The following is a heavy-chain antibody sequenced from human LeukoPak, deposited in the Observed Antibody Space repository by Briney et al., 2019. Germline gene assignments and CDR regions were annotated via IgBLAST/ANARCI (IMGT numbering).Heavy chain of an antibody. Sequence: GGSLRLSCAASGFTFNTNGIHWVRQAPGKGLEWVAVISNDGSNKYYVDSVKGRFTISRDNSKNTVYLQMNSLRAEDTAIYYCAKRKYYESGPFDFWGQGTLVTVSS. CDR2: ISNDGSNK. J-gene: IGHJ4*02. CDR1: GFTFNTNG. V-gene: IGHV3-30*18. D-gene: IGHD3-10*01. CDR3: AKRKYYESGPFDF.